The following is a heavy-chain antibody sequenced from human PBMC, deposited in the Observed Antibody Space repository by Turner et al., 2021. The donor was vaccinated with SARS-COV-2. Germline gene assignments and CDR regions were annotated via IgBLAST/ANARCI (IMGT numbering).Heavy chain of an antibody. J-gene: IGHJ6*02. Sequence: QLQLQESGPGLVQPSETLSLTCTVSGGSISSSTYYWGWIRQPPGKGLEWIGNINYSGITYYNPALKSRVTISVDTSKNQFSLKLSSVTAADTAVYYCARLMDTAMDYYCMDVWGQGTTVTVSS. CDR2: INYSGIT. V-gene: IGHV4-39*01. D-gene: IGHD5-18*01. CDR1: GGSISSSTYY. CDR3: ARLMDTAMDYYCMDV.